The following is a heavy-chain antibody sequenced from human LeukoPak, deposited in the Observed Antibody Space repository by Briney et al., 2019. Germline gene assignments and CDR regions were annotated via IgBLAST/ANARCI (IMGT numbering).Heavy chain of an antibody. CDR1: GCPFSHYW. Sequence: PGGSLRLSCAASGCPFSHYWMNWVRLSPGKGMEWLVNIKHDGSHPFCVDSVRGRFTISRDSAKNSLYLHMSSLTAEDTAVYYCAKDTDVGNFDYWGQGTLVTVDS. CDR3: AKDTDVGNFDY. J-gene: IGHJ4*02. V-gene: IGHV3-7*01. CDR2: IKHDGSHP. D-gene: IGHD4-23*01.